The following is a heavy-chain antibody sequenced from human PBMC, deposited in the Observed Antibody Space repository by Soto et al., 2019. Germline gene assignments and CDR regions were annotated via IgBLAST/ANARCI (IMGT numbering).Heavy chain of an antibody. Sequence: PGESLKLSCKGSGYSFTSYWISWVRQMPGKGLEWMGRIDPSDSYTNYSPSFQGHVTISADKSISTAYLQWSSLKASDTAMYYCATDLTIFGVVISYGMDVWGQGTTVTVSS. J-gene: IGHJ6*02. CDR1: GYSFTSYW. CDR3: ATDLTIFGVVISYGMDV. D-gene: IGHD3-3*01. CDR2: IDPSDSYT. V-gene: IGHV5-10-1*01.